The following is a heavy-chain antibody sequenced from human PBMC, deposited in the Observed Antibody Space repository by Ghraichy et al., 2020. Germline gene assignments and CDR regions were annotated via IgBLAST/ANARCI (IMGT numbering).Heavy chain of an antibody. Sequence: GGSLRLSCAASGFTCSSDSMKWVRQAPGKGLEWVSSISSSSSYIYYADSVKGRFTISRDNAKNSLYLQMNSLRAEDTAVYYCARDGAEWELPTYYFDYWGQGTLVTVSS. D-gene: IGHD1-26*01. J-gene: IGHJ4*02. CDR2: ISSSSSYI. CDR1: GFTCSSDS. V-gene: IGHV3-21*01. CDR3: ARDGAEWELPTYYFDY.